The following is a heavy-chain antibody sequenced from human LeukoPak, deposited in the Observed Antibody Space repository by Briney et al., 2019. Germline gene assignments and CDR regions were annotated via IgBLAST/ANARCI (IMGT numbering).Heavy chain of an antibody. CDR2: IIPILGIA. J-gene: IGHJ4*02. Sequence: SVKVSCKASGGTFSSYAISWVRQAPGEGLEWMGRIIPILGIANYAQKFQGRVTITADKSTSTAYMELSSLRSEDTAVYYCARRDDDILTDFDYWGQGTLVTVSS. CDR3: ARRDDDILTDFDY. CDR1: GGTFSSYA. V-gene: IGHV1-69*04. D-gene: IGHD3-9*01.